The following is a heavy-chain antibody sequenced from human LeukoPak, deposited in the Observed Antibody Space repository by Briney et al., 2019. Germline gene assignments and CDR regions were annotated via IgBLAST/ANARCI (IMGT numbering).Heavy chain of an antibody. CDR1: GFTFGDYA. J-gene: IGHJ4*02. CDR3: TRCLSSSWYAYPDY. V-gene: IGHV3-49*05. D-gene: IGHD6-13*01. CDR2: IRSKAYGGTT. Sequence: NPGGSLRLSCTASGFTFGDYAMNWFRQAPGKGLEWVGFIRSKAYGGTTEYAASVKGRFTISRDDSKSIAYLQMNSLKTEDTAVYYCTRCLSSSWYAYPDYWGQGTLVTVSS.